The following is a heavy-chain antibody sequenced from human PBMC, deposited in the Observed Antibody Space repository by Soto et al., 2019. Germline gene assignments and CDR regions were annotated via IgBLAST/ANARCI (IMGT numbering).Heavy chain of an antibody. J-gene: IGHJ4*02. Sequence: NPSETLSLTCAVYGGSFSGYYWSWIRQPPGKGLEWIGEINHSGSTNYNPSLKSRVTISVDTSKNQFSLKLSSVTAADTAVYYCARAPSVNFDYWGQGTLVTVSS. V-gene: IGHV4-34*01. CDR2: INHSGST. CDR3: ARAPSVNFDY. D-gene: IGHD4-4*01. CDR1: GGSFSGYY.